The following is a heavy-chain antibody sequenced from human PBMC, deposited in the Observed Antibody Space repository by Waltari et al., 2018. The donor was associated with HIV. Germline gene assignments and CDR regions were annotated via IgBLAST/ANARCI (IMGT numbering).Heavy chain of an antibody. Sequence: QVELVESGGGVVQPGRSLRLSCAVSGFSFSGYGLHWGRRAPGMGLVWVAIILYDGKKIHLASAVRGRFSNCRDNFKNTLYLQLNSRRVEDTAVNYCAREKGSSCGFYYGMDVWGQGTTVTVTS. D-gene: IGHD2-2*01. CDR3: AREKGSSCGFYYGMDV. J-gene: IGHJ6*02. CDR2: ILYDGKKI. CDR1: GFSFSGYG. V-gene: IGHV3-33*01.